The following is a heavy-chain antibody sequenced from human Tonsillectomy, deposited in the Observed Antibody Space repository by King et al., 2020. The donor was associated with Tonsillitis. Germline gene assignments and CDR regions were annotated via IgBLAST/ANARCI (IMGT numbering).Heavy chain of an antibody. CDR1: GGSISSYY. V-gene: IGHV4-59*01. CDR3: ARRITGTTGAFDI. CDR2: IYYSGST. D-gene: IGHD1-20*01. J-gene: IGHJ3*02. Sequence: PLQESGPGLVKPSETLSLTCTVSGGSISSYYWSWIRPPPGKGLEWIGYIYYSGSTNYNPSLKSRVTISVDTSKNQFSLKLSSVTAADTAVYYCARRITGTTGAFDIWGQGTMVTVSS.